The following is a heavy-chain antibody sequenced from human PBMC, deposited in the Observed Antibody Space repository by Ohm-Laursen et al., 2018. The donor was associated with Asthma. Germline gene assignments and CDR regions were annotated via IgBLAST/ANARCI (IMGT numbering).Heavy chain of an antibody. CDR3: VRDVVDRFDH. V-gene: IGHV1-18*04. CDR1: GYSVTSYA. D-gene: IGHD2-21*01. Sequence: ASVKVSCKASGYSVTSYAFSWVRQAPGQRPEWMGWIYIANTNYAPKFRDRVTLTTDTSTNTLYMDLRSLGSDDTAVYYCVRDVVDRFDHWGQGSLVIVSS. CDR2: IYIANT. J-gene: IGHJ4*02.